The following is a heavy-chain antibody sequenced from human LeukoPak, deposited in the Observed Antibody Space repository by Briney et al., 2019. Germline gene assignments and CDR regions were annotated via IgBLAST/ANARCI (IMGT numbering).Heavy chain of an antibody. D-gene: IGHD1-26*01. J-gene: IGHJ4*02. CDR2: IYYSGST. CDR3: ASLRERSYYARGFDY. CDR1: GGSISSSSYY. Sequence: SETLSLTCTVSGGSISSSSYYWGWIRQPPGKGLEWIGSIYYSGSTSYYPSLKSRVTISVDTSKNQFSLKLNSVTAADTAVYYCASLRERSYYARGFDYWGQGTLVTVSS. V-gene: IGHV4-39*01.